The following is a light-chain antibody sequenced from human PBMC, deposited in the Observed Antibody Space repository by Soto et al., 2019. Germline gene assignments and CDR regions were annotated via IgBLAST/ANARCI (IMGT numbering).Light chain of an antibody. V-gene: IGLV1-44*01. CDR3: AAWDDSLNGVL. Sequence: QSVLTQPPSASGTAGRRVTISCSGCSSNIGSNTVNWYQQLPGTAPKFLIYKNNQRPSGVPDRFSGSKSGTSASLAISGLQSEDEAYYYCAAWDDSLNGVLFGGGTKLTV. CDR2: KNN. CDR1: SSNIGSNT. J-gene: IGLJ2*01.